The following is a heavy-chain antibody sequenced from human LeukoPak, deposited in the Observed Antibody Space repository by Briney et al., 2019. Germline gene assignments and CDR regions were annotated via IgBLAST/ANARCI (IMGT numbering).Heavy chain of an antibody. CDR2: IYHSGST. V-gene: IGHV4-38-2*02. CDR3: ARVYCSGGSCSALDY. CDR1: GYSISSGYY. J-gene: IGHJ4*02. Sequence: SETLSLTCTVSGYSISSGYYWGWIRQPPGKGLEWIGSIYHSGSTYYNPSLKSRVTISVDTSKNQFSLKLSSVTAADTAVYYCARVYCSGGSCSALDYWGQGTLVTVSS. D-gene: IGHD2-15*01.